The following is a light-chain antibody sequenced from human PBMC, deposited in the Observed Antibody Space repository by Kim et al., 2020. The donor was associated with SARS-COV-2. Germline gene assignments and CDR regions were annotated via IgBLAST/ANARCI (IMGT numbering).Light chain of an antibody. V-gene: IGLV2-23*02. CDR2: EVT. CDR3: CSYAGSSTIYV. J-gene: IGLJ1*01. CDR1: SSDIGNYNL. Sequence: QSALTQPDSVSGSPGQSITISCTGSSSDIGNYNLVSWYQQHPGQAPKVLIYEVTKRPSGISNRFSGSKSANTASLTISGLQAADEADYYCCSYAGSSTIYVFGAGTKVTVL.